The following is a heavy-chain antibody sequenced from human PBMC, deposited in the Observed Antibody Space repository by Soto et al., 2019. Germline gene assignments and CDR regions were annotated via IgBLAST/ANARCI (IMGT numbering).Heavy chain of an antibody. CDR2: IYYSGST. CDR1: GGSISSYY. D-gene: IGHD4-4*01. Sequence: SETLSLTCTVSGGSISSYYWSWIRQPPGKGLEWIGYIYYSGSTNYNPSLKSRVTISVDTSKNQFSLKLSSVTAADTAVYYCARDVYTVTPNHHYGMDVCGQGSTVTVSS. V-gene: IGHV4-59*01. J-gene: IGHJ6*02. CDR3: ARDVYTVTPNHHYGMDV.